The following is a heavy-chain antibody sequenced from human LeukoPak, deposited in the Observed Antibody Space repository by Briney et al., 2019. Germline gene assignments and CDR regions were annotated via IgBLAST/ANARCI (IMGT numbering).Heavy chain of an antibody. Sequence: KPSETLSLTCTVSGGSISSHYWSWIRQPPGKGLEWIGYIYYSGSANYNPSLKSRVTISVDTSKNQFSLKLSSVTAADTAVYYCARAIHDFWSGYPSNWFDPWGQGTLVTVSS. CDR1: GGSISSHY. CDR3: ARAIHDFWSGYPSNWFDP. D-gene: IGHD3-3*01. CDR2: IYYSGSA. J-gene: IGHJ5*02. V-gene: IGHV4-59*11.